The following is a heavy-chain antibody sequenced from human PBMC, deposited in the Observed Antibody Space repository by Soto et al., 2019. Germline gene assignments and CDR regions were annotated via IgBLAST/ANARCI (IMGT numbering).Heavy chain of an antibody. J-gene: IGHJ4*02. CDR2: ISSSSSTI. CDR3: ARGYYGDYEGVFDY. V-gene: IGHV3-48*01. D-gene: IGHD4-17*01. Sequence: GGSLRLSCAASGFTFSSYSMNWVRQAPGKGLEWVSYISSSSSTIYYADSVKGRFTISRDNAKNSLYLQMNSLRAEDTAVYYCARGYYGDYEGVFDYWGQGTLVTVSS. CDR1: GFTFSSYS.